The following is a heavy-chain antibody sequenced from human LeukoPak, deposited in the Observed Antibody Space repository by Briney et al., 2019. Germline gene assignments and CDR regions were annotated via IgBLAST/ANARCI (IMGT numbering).Heavy chain of an antibody. Sequence: SETLSLTCAVYGGSFSSYYWSWIRQPPGKGLEWIGYIYYSGSTNYSPSLKSRVTISLDTSKNQFSLKLSSVTAADTAVYYCARHDGSSWYYAFDVWGQGTMVTVSS. V-gene: IGHV4-59*08. J-gene: IGHJ3*01. CDR1: GGSFSSYY. CDR3: ARHDGSSWYYAFDV. CDR2: IYYSGST. D-gene: IGHD6-13*01.